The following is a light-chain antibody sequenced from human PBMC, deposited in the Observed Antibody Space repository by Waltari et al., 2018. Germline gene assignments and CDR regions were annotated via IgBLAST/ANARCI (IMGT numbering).Light chain of an antibody. CDR2: AVS. CDR3: SSYAGSSKGV. Sequence: QSALTQPASVSGSPGQSITISCTGTSSDVGNYKRVSWYQQHPGKAPKLMISAVSKRPSGVSALCSCSKSGDMASLTISGLQPEDEAEYFCSSYAGSSKGVFGGGTKVTVL. V-gene: IGLV2-23*02. J-gene: IGLJ2*01. CDR1: SSDVGNYKR.